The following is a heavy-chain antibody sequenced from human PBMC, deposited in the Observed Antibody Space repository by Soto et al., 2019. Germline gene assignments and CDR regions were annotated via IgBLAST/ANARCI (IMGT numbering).Heavy chain of an antibody. V-gene: IGHV1-2*04. J-gene: IGHJ3*02. Sequence: ASVKVSCKASGYTFTGYYIHWVRQAPGQGLEWMGWINPNSGGTNYAQKFQGWVTMTRDTSISTAYMELSRLRSDDTAVYYCARGPYYGSGSFDIWGQGTMVTVSS. CDR2: INPNSGGT. CDR1: GYTFTGYY. CDR3: ARGPYYGSGSFDI. D-gene: IGHD3-10*01.